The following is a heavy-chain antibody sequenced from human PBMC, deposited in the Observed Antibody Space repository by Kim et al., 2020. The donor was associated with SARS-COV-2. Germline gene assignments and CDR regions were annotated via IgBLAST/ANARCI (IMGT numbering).Heavy chain of an antibody. Sequence: SQEFQGRVHITRDTSASTAYMELSSLRSEDTALYYCAREEYRSSWTVPGYWGQGTLVTVSS. CDR3: AREEYRSSWTVPGY. V-gene: IGHV1-3*01. J-gene: IGHJ4*02. D-gene: IGHD6-13*01.